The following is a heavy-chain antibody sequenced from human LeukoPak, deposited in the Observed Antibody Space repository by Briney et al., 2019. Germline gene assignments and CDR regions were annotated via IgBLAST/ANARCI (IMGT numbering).Heavy chain of an antibody. Sequence: GASVKVSCKASGYTFTGYYIHWVRQAPGQGLEWMGWINPNSGGTNYAQKFQGRVTMTRDTSISTAYMELSRLRSDDTAVYYCASRGINGPRYFDYWGQGTLVTVSS. CDR2: INPNSGGT. CDR3: ASRGINGPRYFDY. CDR1: GYTFTGYY. J-gene: IGHJ4*02. V-gene: IGHV1-2*02. D-gene: IGHD2-8*01.